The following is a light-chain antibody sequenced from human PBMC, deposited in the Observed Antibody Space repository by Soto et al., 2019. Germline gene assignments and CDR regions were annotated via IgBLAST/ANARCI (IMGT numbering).Light chain of an antibody. CDR3: QKYNSAPTWT. CDR2: GAS. J-gene: IGKJ1*01. V-gene: IGKV1-27*01. CDR1: QDISNY. Sequence: DIQMTQSPSSLSASVGDRVTITCRATQDISNYLAWYQQRPGKVPKLLIYGASILQSGVPPRFRGSGSGTDFTLTISSLQPEDVATYYCQKYNSAPTWTFGQGTKVQIK.